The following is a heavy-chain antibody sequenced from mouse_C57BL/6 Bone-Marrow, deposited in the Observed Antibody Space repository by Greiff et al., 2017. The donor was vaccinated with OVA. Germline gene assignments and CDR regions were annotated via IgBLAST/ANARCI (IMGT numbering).Heavy chain of an antibody. J-gene: IGHJ2*01. D-gene: IGHD2-2*01. CDR3: ARVTTETAYYFDY. Sequence: EVKLLESGPGLVKPSQSLSLTCSVTGYSITSGYYWNWIRQFPGNKLEWMGYISYDGSNNYNPSLKNRISITRDTSKNQFFLQLNSVTTEDTATYYGARVTTETAYYFDYWGQGTTLTVSS. V-gene: IGHV3-6*01. CDR2: ISYDGSN. CDR1: GYSITSGYY.